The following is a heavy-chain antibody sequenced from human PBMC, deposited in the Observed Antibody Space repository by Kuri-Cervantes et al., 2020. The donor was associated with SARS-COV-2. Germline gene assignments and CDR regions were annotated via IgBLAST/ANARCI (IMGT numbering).Heavy chain of an antibody. Sequence: GESLKISCAASGFTFSSYAMSWVRQAPGKGLEWVSAISGSGGSTYYADSVKGRFTISRDNSKNTLYLQMNSLRAEDTAVYYCAKEDYDYVWGSYRYTGSGFGYWGQGTLVTVSS. D-gene: IGHD3-16*02. CDR2: ISGSGGST. V-gene: IGHV3-23*01. CDR3: AKEDYDYVWGSYRYTGSGFGY. J-gene: IGHJ4*02. CDR1: GFTFSSYA.